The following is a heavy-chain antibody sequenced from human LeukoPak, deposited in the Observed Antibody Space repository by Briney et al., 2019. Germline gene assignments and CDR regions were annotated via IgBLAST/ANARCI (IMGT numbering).Heavy chain of an antibody. Sequence: GGSLRLSCAASGFTFSSYWMSWVRQAPGKGLEWVANIRQDGSEKYYVDPVKGRHTISRDNAQNSLYLQMNSLRAEDTAVYYCARDKGDDEGSKFDFWGQGTLVTVSS. CDR2: IRQDGSEK. V-gene: IGHV3-7*03. J-gene: IGHJ4*02. D-gene: IGHD5-24*01. CDR1: GFTFSSYW. CDR3: ARDKGDDEGSKFDF.